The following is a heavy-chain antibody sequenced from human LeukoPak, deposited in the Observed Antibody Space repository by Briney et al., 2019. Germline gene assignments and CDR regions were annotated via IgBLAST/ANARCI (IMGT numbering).Heavy chain of an antibody. J-gene: IGHJ3*02. V-gene: IGHV4-61*02. D-gene: IGHD3-10*01. CDR1: GGSISSGSYY. CDR2: IYTSGST. Sequence: SETLSLTCTVSGGSISSGSYYWSWIRQPAGKGLEWIGRIYTSGSTNYNPSLKSRVTISVDTSKNQSSLKLSSVTAADTAVYYCASSAQGHDAFDIWDQGTMVTVSS. CDR3: ASSAQGHDAFDI.